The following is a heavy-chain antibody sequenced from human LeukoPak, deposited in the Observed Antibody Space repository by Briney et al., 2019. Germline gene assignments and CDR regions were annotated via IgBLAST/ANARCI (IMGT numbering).Heavy chain of an antibody. D-gene: IGHD2-2*01. J-gene: IGHJ4*02. CDR2: IIPIFGIA. V-gene: IGHV1-69*04. CDR3: ATNLGGYCSSTSCPSGYYFDY. Sequence: ASVKVSCTTSGGTFSSYAISWVRQAPGQGLEWMGRIIPIFGIANYAQKFQGRVTITADKSTSTAYMELSSLRSEDTAVYYCATNLGGYCSSTSCPSGYYFDYWGQGTLVTVSS. CDR1: GGTFSSYA.